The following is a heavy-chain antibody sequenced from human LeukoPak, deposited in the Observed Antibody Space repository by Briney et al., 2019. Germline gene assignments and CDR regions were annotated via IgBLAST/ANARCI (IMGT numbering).Heavy chain of an antibody. CDR1: GGTFSSYA. V-gene: IGHV1-69*13. CDR3: AGSSLRFVDYYYYMDV. Sequence: ASVKVSCKASGGTFSSYAISWVRQAPGQGLEWMGGIIPIFGTANYAQKFQGRVTITADESTSTAYMELSSLRSEDTAVYYCAGSSLRFVDYYYYMDVWGKGTTVTVSS. D-gene: IGHD3-10*01. J-gene: IGHJ6*03. CDR2: IIPIFGTA.